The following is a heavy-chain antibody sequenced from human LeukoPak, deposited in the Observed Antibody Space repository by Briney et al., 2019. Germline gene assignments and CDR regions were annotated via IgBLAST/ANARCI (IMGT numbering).Heavy chain of an antibody. V-gene: IGHV3-23*01. CDR1: GFTVSSDA. D-gene: IGHD1-1*01. J-gene: IGHJ4*02. Sequence: PGGSLRLSCAASGFTVSSDAMSSVRQAPGKGLEYGSVISGSGGSTHYRDSVKGRFTISRDNSKNTLYLQMNSLRVEDTAVYYCAKDGTTTITFDYWGQGTLVTVSS. CDR3: AKDGTTTITFDY. CDR2: ISGSGGST.